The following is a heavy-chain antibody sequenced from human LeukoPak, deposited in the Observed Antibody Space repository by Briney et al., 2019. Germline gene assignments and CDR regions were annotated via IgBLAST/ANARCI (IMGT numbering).Heavy chain of an antibody. CDR3: ARAPPGYGDPYYFDY. V-gene: IGHV1-69*04. D-gene: IGHD4-17*01. Sequence: SVKVSCKASGGTFSSYAISWVRQAPGQGLEWMGRIIPILGIANYAQKFQGRVTITADKSTSTAYMELSSLRSGDTAVYYCARAPPGYGDPYYFDYWGQGTLVTVSS. CDR2: IIPILGIA. J-gene: IGHJ4*02. CDR1: GGTFSSYA.